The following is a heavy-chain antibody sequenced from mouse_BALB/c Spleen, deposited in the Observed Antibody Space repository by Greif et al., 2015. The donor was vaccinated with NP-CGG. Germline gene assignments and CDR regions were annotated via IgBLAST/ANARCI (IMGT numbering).Heavy chain of an antibody. CDR3: ASPRYGNYGGFAY. D-gene: IGHD2-10*02. V-gene: IGHV7-3*02. CDR2: IRNKANGYTT. J-gene: IGHJ3*01. Sequence: EVKLMESGGGLVQPGGSLRLSCATSGFTFTDYYMSWVRQPPGKALEWLGFIRNKANGYTTEYSASVKGRFTISRDNSQSILYLQMNTLRAEDSATYYCASPRYGNYGGFAYWGQGTLVTVSA. CDR1: GFTFTDYY.